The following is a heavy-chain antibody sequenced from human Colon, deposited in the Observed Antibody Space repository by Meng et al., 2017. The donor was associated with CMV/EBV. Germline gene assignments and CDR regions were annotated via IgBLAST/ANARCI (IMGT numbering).Heavy chain of an antibody. Sequence: GESLKISCTASGFTFNRFWIHWVRQAPGKGPVWVSVINTDGTVTRYADPVKGRFPIPRDNTKNTLFLQMNSLRAEDTAVYYCARANDFGSGMAFDPWGQGTLVTVSS. D-gene: IGHD3-10*01. V-gene: IGHV3-74*01. J-gene: IGHJ5*02. CDR2: INTDGTVT. CDR3: ARANDFGSGMAFDP. CDR1: GFTFNRFW.